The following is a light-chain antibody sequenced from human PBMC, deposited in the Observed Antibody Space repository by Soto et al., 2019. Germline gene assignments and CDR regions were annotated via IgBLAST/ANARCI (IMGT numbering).Light chain of an antibody. J-gene: IGLJ2*01. CDR2: DVS. Sequence: QSALTQPRSVSGSPGHSVTISCTGTSSDVGGYTNVSWYQHHPGKAPNVMVYDVSKRPSGVTDRFSGSKSGNTASLTISWLQAEAEAYYYCCPFAGRYIPLVVCGGNKLTVL. CDR3: CPFAGRYIPLV. V-gene: IGLV2-11*01. CDR1: SSDVGGYTN.